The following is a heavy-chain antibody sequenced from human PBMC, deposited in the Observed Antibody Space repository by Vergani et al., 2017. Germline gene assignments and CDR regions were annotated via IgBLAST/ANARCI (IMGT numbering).Heavy chain of an antibody. D-gene: IGHD2-15*01. CDR1: GESIRSGSHY. V-gene: IGHV4-61*02. J-gene: IGHJ4*02. CDR2: IHTGGST. Sequence: QVKLQESGPGLLKPSQTLSLTCTVSGESIRSGSHYWSWLRQPAGKGPEWIGHIHTGGSTDLNPSFKSRVSISVDTSKSQFSLKLNSVTVAGTAVYYCARSRPYCTSGSCPAIWGQGTLVTVSS. CDR3: ARSRPYCTSGSCPAI.